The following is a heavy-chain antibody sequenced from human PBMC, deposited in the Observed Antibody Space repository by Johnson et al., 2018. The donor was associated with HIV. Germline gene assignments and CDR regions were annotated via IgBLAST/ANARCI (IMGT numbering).Heavy chain of an antibody. V-gene: IGHV3-30*18. Sequence: QVQLVESGGGVVQPGRSLRLSCAASGFTFSSYGMHWVRQAPGKGLEWVAVISYDGSNKYYADSVKGRFTISRDNSKNTLYLQMNSLRAEDTAVYYCAKDRGGYYDRSGYLVDAFDNWGQGTMVTVSS. CDR2: ISYDGSNK. CDR3: AKDRGGYYDRSGYLVDAFDN. CDR1: GFTFSSYG. J-gene: IGHJ3*02. D-gene: IGHD3-22*01.